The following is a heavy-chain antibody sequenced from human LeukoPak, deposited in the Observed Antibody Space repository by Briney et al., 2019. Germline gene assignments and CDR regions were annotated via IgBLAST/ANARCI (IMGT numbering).Heavy chain of an antibody. Sequence: SETLSLTCTVSGGSISSYYWSWIRQPPGKGLEWIGYIYYSGSTNYNPSLKSRVTISVDTSKNQFSLKLSSVTAADTAVYYCARERVVSVYFDYWGQGTLVTVSS. V-gene: IGHV4-59*12. J-gene: IGHJ4*02. D-gene: IGHD2-15*01. CDR2: IYYSGST. CDR1: GGSISSYY. CDR3: ARERVVSVYFDY.